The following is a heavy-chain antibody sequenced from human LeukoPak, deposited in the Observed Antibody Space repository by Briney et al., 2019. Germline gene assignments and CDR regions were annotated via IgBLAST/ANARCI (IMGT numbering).Heavy chain of an antibody. J-gene: IGHJ4*02. V-gene: IGHV4-59*01. CDR1: GGSISSYY. CDR3: ARRPLTGTNDY. CDR2: IYHRGSA. D-gene: IGHD1-20*01. Sequence: SETLSLTCTVSGGSISSYYWSWIRQPPGKGLEWIGYIYHRGSANYNPSLKSRVAISLDMSKNQFSLKLSSVTAADTAVYYCARRPLTGTNDYWGQGTLVTVSS.